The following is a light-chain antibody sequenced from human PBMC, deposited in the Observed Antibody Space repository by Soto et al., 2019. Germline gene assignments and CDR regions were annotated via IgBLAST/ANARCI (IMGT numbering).Light chain of an antibody. Sequence: DIVMTQSPDSLAVSLGERATINCKSSQSVLYSSNNKNYLAWYQQKPGQPPKLLIYWASTRESGVPDRFSGSGSGTDFTLTISSLQSEDFAVYYCQKYNMWPLAFGQGTKVDIK. CDR2: WAS. J-gene: IGKJ1*01. CDR1: QSVLYSSNNKNY. CDR3: QKYNMWPLA. V-gene: IGKV4-1*01.